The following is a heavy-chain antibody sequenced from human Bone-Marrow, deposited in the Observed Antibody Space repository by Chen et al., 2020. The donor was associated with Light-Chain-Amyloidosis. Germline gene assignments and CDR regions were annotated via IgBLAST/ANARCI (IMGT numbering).Heavy chain of an antibody. CDR2: IYYSGST. CDR3: AGHSGYHYFDN. D-gene: IGHD5-12*01. Sequence: QLQLQESGPGLVKPSETLSLTCTVSGGSPSSSTYYWGWIRQPPGKGLEWIGTIYYSGSTYYNPSLKSRVTISVDTSKNQFSLNLSSVTAADTAVYYCAGHSGYHYFDNWGQGTPVTVSS. CDR1: GGSPSSSTYY. J-gene: IGHJ4*02. V-gene: IGHV4-39*01.